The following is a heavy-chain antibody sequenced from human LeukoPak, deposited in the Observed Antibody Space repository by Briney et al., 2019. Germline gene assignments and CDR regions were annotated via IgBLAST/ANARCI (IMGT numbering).Heavy chain of an antibody. CDR3: ARDRPPGDFDRLPDAFDI. CDR2: ISPIFGTA. CDR1: GGTFSSYA. V-gene: IGHV1-69*13. Sequence: WASVTVSCKASGGTFSSYAISWVRQAPGQGLEWMGGISPIFGTANYAQKFQGRVTITADESTSTAYMELSSLRSEDTAVYYCARDRPPGDFDRLPDAFDIWGQGTMVTVSS. J-gene: IGHJ3*02. D-gene: IGHD3-9*01.